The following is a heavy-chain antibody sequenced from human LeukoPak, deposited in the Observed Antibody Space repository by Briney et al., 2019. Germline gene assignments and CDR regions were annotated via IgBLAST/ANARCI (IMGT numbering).Heavy chain of an antibody. CDR2: IYSGGST. J-gene: IGHJ4*02. D-gene: IGHD2-15*01. CDR3: ARVPAAHFDY. V-gene: IGHV3-53*01. CDR1: GFTVSSNY. Sequence: GGSLRLSCEASGFTVSSNYMSWVRQAPGKGLEWVSVIYSGGSTYYADSVEGRFTISRDNSKNTLYPQMNSLRAEDTAVYYCARVPAAHFDYWGQGTLVTVSS.